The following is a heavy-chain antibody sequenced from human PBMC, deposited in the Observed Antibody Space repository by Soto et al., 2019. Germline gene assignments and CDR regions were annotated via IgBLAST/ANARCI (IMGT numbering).Heavy chain of an antibody. D-gene: IGHD6-13*01. V-gene: IGHV4-34*01. CDR1: GGSFSGYY. J-gene: IGHJ5*02. CDR2: INDSGST. Sequence: SETLSLTCAVYGGSFSGYYWSWIRQPPGKGLEWIGEINDSGSTNYNPSLKSRVTISVDTSKDQFSLKLSSVTAADTATAYYCARGRKQQLVRSAWIDPWGQGTLVTVSS. CDR3: ARGRKQQLVRSAWIDP.